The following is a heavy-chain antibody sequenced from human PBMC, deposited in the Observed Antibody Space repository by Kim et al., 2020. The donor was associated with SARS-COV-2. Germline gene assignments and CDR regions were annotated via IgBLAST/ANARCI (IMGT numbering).Heavy chain of an antibody. D-gene: IGHD3-3*01. Sequence: SETLSLTCTVSGGSISSSSYYWGWIRQPPGKGLEWIGSIYYSGSTYYNPSLKSRVTISVDTSKNQFSLKLSSVTAADTAVYYCARTMTFWIRGGSINWFDPWGQGTLVTVSS. CDR1: GGSISSSSYY. CDR3: ARTMTFWIRGGSINWFDP. V-gene: IGHV4-39*01. J-gene: IGHJ5*02. CDR2: IYYSGST.